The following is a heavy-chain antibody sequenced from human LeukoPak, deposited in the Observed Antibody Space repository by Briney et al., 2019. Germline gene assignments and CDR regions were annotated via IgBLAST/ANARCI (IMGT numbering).Heavy chain of an antibody. CDR3: ARTRNYGGNSEPDY. CDR1: GYTFTSYA. D-gene: IGHD4-23*01. Sequence: SVXXXCXASGYTFTSYAXHWVRQAPGQXXXXXXWINAGNGNTKYSQKFQGRVTITRDTSASTAYMELSSLRSEDTAVYYCARTRNYGGNSEPDYWGQGTLVTVSS. J-gene: IGHJ4*02. CDR2: INAGNGNT. V-gene: IGHV1-3*01.